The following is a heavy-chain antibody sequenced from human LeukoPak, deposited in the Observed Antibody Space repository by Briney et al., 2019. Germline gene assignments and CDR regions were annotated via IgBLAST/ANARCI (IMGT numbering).Heavy chain of an antibody. CDR3: AKARGSSVYEQFDY. V-gene: IGHV3-23*01. CDR2: ISTSGRAT. D-gene: IGHD5/OR15-5a*01. Sequence: HPGGSLRLSCAASGFTFSSYAMSWVRQAPEKGLQWVSTISTSGRATYYADSVEGRFTISRDNSKNTLYLQMNSLRADDTAVYYCAKARGSSVYEQFDYWGQGTQVTVPP. CDR1: GFTFSSYA. J-gene: IGHJ4*02.